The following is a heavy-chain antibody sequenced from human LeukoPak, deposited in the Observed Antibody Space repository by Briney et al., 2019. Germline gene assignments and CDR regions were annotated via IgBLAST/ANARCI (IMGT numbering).Heavy chain of an antibody. J-gene: IGHJ4*02. CDR2: INTDGSST. V-gene: IGHV3-74*01. CDR3: ARDRFCTTDRCSDY. Sequence: GGSLRLSCAASGFTFSSYWMHWVRQAPGKGLVWVSRINTDGSSTSYADSVKGRFTISRDNAKNTLYLQMNNLRVEDTAVYYCARDRFCTTDRCSDYWGQGTLVTVSS. D-gene: IGHD2-8*01. CDR1: GFTFSSYW.